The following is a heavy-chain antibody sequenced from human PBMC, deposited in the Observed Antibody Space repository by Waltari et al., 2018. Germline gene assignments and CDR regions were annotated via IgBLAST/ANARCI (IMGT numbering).Heavy chain of an antibody. J-gene: IGHJ4*02. D-gene: IGHD3-10*01. CDR2: INPNSGGT. CDR3: ARDQSGGFPPTSPDY. CDR1: GYTFTGYY. V-gene: IGHV1-2*02. Sequence: QVQLVQSGAEVKKPGASVKVSCKASGYTFTGYYMHWRRQAPGQGLEWMGWINPNSGGTNYAQKFQGRVTMTRDTSISTAYMELSRLRSDDTAVYYCARDQSGGFPPTSPDYWGQGTLVTVSS.